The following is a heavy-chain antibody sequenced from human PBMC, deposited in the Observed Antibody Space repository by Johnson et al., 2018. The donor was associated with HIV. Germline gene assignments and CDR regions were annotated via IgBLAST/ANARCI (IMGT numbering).Heavy chain of an antibody. CDR3: ARGGGSGWYDAFGI. D-gene: IGHD6-19*01. V-gene: IGHV3-30-3*02. CDR2: ISYDGSNK. CDR1: GFIFSSYA. Sequence: QVQLVESGGGVVQPGRSLRLSCAASGFIFSSYAMHWVRQAPGKGLEWVAVISYDGSNKYYADSVKGRFTISRDNSKNTLYLQMNSLRAEDTAVYYCARGGGSGWYDAFGIWGQGTMVTVSS. J-gene: IGHJ3*02.